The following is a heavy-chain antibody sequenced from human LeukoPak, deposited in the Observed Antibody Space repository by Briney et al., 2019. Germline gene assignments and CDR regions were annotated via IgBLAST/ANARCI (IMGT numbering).Heavy chain of an antibody. CDR2: ISSSSTTI. CDR3: AREPSGTTSSWFDP. J-gene: IGHJ5*02. CDR1: GFTFSSYS. Sequence: GGSLRLSCAASGFTFSSYSMNWVRQAPGKGLEWVSYISSSSTTIYYADSVKGRFTISRDNAKNSLYLQMNSLRAEDTAVYYCAREPSGTTSSWFDPWGQGTLVTVSS. D-gene: IGHD1-7*01. V-gene: IGHV3-48*01.